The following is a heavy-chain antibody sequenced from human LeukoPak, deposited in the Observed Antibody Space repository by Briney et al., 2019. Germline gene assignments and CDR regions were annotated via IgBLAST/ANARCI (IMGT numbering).Heavy chain of an antibody. CDR1: GGSISSYY. V-gene: IGHV4-59*08. D-gene: IGHD2-2*01. CDR2: IYYSGST. J-gene: IGHJ4*02. CDR3: ARVDCSSTSCYDPKSYFDY. Sequence: PSETLSLTCTVSGGSISSYYWSWIRQPPRKGLEWIGYIYYSGSTNYNPSLKSRVTISVDTSKNQFSLKLSSVTAADTAVYYCARVDCSSTSCYDPKSYFDYWGQGTLVTVSS.